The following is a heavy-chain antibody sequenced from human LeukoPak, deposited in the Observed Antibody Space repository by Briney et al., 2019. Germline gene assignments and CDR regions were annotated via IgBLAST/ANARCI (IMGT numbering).Heavy chain of an antibody. D-gene: IGHD3-16*01. Sequence: ASVKVSCKASGYTFTSYGISWVRQAPGQGLEWMGWISAYNGNTNYAQKLQGRVTMTTDTSTSTAYMELRSLRSDDTAVYYCAREGDYVWGGSWYYYGMDVWGQGTTVTVSS. CDR1: GYTFTSYG. CDR2: ISAYNGNT. J-gene: IGHJ6*02. V-gene: IGHV1-18*01. CDR3: AREGDYVWGGSWYYYGMDV.